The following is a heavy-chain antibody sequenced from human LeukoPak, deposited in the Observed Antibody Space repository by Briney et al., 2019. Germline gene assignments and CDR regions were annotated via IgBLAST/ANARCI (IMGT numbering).Heavy chain of an antibody. D-gene: IGHD3-10*01. V-gene: IGHV3-23*01. CDR1: GVIFSSYA. CDR2: ISGSGGSR. CDR3: AKLSLSGRSQSADY. Sequence: GGSLRLSCAASGVIFSSYAMSWVRQAPGRGPEWVSVISGSGGSRYYADSVKGRFTISRGNSKNTLYLQMNSLRAEDTAVYYCAKLSLSGRSQSADYWGQGTLVTVSS. J-gene: IGHJ4*02.